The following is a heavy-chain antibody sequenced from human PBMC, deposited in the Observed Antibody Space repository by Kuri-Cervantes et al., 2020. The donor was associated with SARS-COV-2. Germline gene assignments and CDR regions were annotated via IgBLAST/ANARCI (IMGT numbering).Heavy chain of an antibody. CDR1: GFTFNDYC. V-gene: IGHV3-11*01. CDR2: ISSSGNNM. J-gene: IGHJ6*03. CDR3: ARVKYYDFWSGYYCTGDQSPKYYMDV. Sequence: GGSLRLSCAASGFTFNDYCMGWIRQAPGKGLEWVSYISSSGNNMYYADSVKGRFTISRDDATNSLHLQMNSLRSDTTAVYYCARVKYYDFWSGYYCTGDQSPKYYMDVWGKGTTVTVSS. D-gene: IGHD3-3*01.